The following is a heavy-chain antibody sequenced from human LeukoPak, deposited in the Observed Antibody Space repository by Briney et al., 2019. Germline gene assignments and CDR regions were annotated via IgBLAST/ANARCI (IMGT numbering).Heavy chain of an antibody. CDR1: GFTFSAYN. V-gene: IGHV3-48*01. CDR3: ARDQAYSFDY. J-gene: IGHJ4*02. Sequence: HTGGSLRLSCAASGFTFSAYNMKWVRQAPEKGLEWVSYIGSSSSPIYYADSVKGRFTISRDNAKNSLYLQMDSLRAEDTAVYYCARDQAYSFDYWGQGTLVTVSS. D-gene: IGHD4-11*01. CDR2: IGSSSSPI.